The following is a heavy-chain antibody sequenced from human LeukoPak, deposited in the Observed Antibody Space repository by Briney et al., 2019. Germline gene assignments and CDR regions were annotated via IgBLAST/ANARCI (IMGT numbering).Heavy chain of an antibody. CDR3: ARHIDWGFDY. V-gene: IGHV3-7*01. CDR1: GFTFSSYW. CDR2: IKEDGSEK. D-gene: IGHD2-21*01. Sequence: GGSLRLSCAASGFTFSSYWMTWLRQAPGKGLEWVANIKEDGSEKYYVDSVKGRFTISRDNGQNSLYLQMNSLRPEDTAVYFCARHIDWGFDYWGQGTLVTVSS. J-gene: IGHJ4*02.